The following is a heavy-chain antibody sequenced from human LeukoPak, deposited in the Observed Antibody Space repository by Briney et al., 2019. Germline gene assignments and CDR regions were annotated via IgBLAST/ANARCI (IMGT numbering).Heavy chain of an antibody. CDR3: ARGGEYTYYYDSSGYLEQGDY. D-gene: IGHD3-22*01. Sequence: ASVKVSCEASGYTFTSYGISWVRQAPGQGLEWMGWISAYNGNTNYAQKLQGRVTMTTDTSTSTAYMELRSLRSDDTAVYYCARGGEYTYYYDSSGYLEQGDYWGQGTLVTVSS. CDR2: ISAYNGNT. CDR1: GYTFTSYG. V-gene: IGHV1-18*01. J-gene: IGHJ4*02.